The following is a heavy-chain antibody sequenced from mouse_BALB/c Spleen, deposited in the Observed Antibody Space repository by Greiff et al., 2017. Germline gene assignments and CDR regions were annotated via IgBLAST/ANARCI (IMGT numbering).Heavy chain of an antibody. Sequence: EVQRVESGGGLVQPGGSRKLSCAASGFTFSSFGMHWVRQAPEKGLEWVAYISSGSSTIYYADTVKGRFTISRDNPKNTLFLQMTSLRSEDTAMYYCARYDGYYWYFDVWGAGTTVTVSS. D-gene: IGHD2-3*01. CDR1: GFTFSSFG. J-gene: IGHJ1*01. CDR2: ISSGSSTI. V-gene: IGHV5-17*02. CDR3: ARYDGYYWYFDV.